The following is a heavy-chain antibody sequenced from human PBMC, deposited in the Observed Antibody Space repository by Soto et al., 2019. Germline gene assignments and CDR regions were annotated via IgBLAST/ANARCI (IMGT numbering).Heavy chain of an antibody. V-gene: IGHV2-5*08. CDR1: GFSLSTSGMC. CDR2: IDWDDDK. J-gene: IGHJ4*02. Sequence: SGPTLVNPTQTLTLTCTFSGFSLSTSGMCVSWIRQPPGKALEWLALIDWDDDKRYSPSLRSRLIITKDTSKNQVVLTMTNMDPIDTATYYCAHRTYCSGGSCYDYWGQGTLVTVSS. D-gene: IGHD2-15*01. CDR3: AHRTYCSGGSCYDY.